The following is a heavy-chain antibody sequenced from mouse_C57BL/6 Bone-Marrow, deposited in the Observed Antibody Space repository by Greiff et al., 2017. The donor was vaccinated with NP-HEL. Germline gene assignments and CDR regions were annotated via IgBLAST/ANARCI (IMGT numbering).Heavy chain of an antibody. CDR1: GFTFSDYY. V-gene: IGHV5-16*01. J-gene: IGHJ3*01. D-gene: IGHD2-4*01. CDR3: ARGDDYDAATLFAY. Sequence: EVMLVESEGGLVQPGSSMKLSCTASGFTFSDYYMAWVRQVPEKGLEWVANINYDGSSTYYLDSLKSRFIISRDNAKNILYLQMSSLKSEDTATYYCARGDDYDAATLFAYWGQGTLVTVSA. CDR2: INYDGSST.